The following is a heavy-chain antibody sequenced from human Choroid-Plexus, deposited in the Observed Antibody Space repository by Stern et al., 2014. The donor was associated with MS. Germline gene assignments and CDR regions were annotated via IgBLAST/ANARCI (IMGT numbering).Heavy chain of an antibody. J-gene: IGHJ5*02. Sequence: EVQLVESGGALVQPGGTLRLSCTASGFTLNSFSMNWVRQAPGKGLEWVAYISSSGRHIYYADSVKGRFTISRDIAKNSLYLQMNSLRAEDTALYYCARDPSVLRFFESLIYPPDHWGQGTLVTVSS. D-gene: IGHD3-3*01. CDR3: ARDPSVLRFFESLIYPPDH. CDR1: GFTLNSFS. V-gene: IGHV3-48*01. CDR2: ISSSGRHI.